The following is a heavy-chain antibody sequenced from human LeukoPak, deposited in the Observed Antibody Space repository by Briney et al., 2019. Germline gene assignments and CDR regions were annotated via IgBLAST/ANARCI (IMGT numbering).Heavy chain of an antibody. CDR1: GFTFSSYA. V-gene: IGHV3-30-3*01. CDR3: ARGETAAPENFDY. CDR2: ISYDGSNK. D-gene: IGHD5-24*01. Sequence: GGSLRLSCAASGFTFSSYAMHWVRQAPGKGLEWVAVISYDGSNKYYADSVKGRFTISRDNSKNTLYLQMNSLRAEDTAVYYCARGETAAPENFDYWGQGTLVTVSS. J-gene: IGHJ4*02.